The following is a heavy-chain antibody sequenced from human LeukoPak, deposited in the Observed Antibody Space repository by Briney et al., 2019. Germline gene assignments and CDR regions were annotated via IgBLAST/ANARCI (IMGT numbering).Heavy chain of an antibody. CDR2: INSDGRST. V-gene: IGHV3-74*01. CDR1: GFPVSQYW. J-gene: IGHJ5*02. D-gene: IGHD1-1*01. Sequence: GGSLRLSWAASGFPVSQYWAHWVRQVAGEGTVCVSCINSDGRSTYYAGLVKGRFTISKDNAKNTLYLHINSLGAEDTAIYYCARGRNSWNDEGLFHPGGQGTLVTVPS. CDR3: ARGRNSWNDEGLFHP.